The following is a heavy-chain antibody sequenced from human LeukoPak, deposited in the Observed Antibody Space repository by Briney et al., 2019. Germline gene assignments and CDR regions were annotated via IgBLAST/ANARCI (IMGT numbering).Heavy chain of an antibody. CDR1: GLTFSSYV. CDR2: ISDSGGST. Sequence: GGSLRLSCAASGLTFSSYVMTWVRQAPGKGLEWVSTISDSGGSTYYADSVKGRFTISRDNSKNTLYLQMKSLRTEDTAIYYCAREKYDLGSSQGFDPWGQGTLVTVSS. CDR3: AREKYDLGSSQGFDP. D-gene: IGHD3-10*01. V-gene: IGHV3-23*01. J-gene: IGHJ5*02.